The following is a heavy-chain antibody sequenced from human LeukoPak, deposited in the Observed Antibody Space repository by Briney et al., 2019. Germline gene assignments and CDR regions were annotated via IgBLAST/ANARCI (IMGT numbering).Heavy chain of an antibody. CDR2: IYYSGDT. CDR1: GGAISSSNYY. Sequence: KPSETLSLTCTVSGGAISSSNYYWGWIRQAPGKGLEWIGNIYYSGDTFHNPSLKSRVTISVDTSENQFSLKLSSVTAADTAVYYCARYSGSHYAFDIWGQGTMVTVSS. D-gene: IGHD1-26*01. CDR3: ARYSGSHYAFDI. J-gene: IGHJ3*02. V-gene: IGHV4-39*01.